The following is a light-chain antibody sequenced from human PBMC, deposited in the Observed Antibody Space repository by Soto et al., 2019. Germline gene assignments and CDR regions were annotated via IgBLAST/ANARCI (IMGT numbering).Light chain of an antibody. CDR1: SSDVGCYNY. Sequence: QSALTQPASVSGSPGQSITISCTGTSSDVGCYNYVSWYQQHPGKAPKLTIYEVSNRPSGVSNRFSGSKSGNTASLTISGLQAEDEADYYCNSYTSKSTGVFGTGTKVTVL. CDR2: EVS. CDR3: NSYTSKSTGV. J-gene: IGLJ1*01. V-gene: IGLV2-14*01.